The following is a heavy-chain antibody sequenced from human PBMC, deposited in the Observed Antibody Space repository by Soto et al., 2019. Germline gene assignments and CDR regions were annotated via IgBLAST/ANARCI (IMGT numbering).Heavy chain of an antibody. J-gene: IGHJ4*02. CDR1: GFVSTNHN. Sequence: QAHLVQSGAEVKMPGDSVQVSCKASGFVSTNHNFHWVRQAPGQSLEWMGRINAGNGNTQYSQNFQGRITFTTDPSASTAFIELTNLRFENRAIYFCASDYGSNWRLWGQRTLVSVSS. V-gene: IGHV1-3*01. CDR2: INAGNGNT. CDR3: ASDYGSNWRL. D-gene: IGHD6-19*01.